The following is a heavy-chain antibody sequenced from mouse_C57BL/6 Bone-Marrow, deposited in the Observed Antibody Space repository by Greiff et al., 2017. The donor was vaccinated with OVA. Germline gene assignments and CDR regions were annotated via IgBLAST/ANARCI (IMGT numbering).Heavy chain of an antibody. CDR3: VVYDVYN. J-gene: IGHJ2*01. CDR2: IYPSSGNT. D-gene: IGHD2-2*01. Sequence: VQLQQSGAELARPGASVKLSCKASGYTFTSYGISWVKQRTGQGLEWIGEIYPSSGNTYYNEKFKGKATLTVDKSSSTAYMELRSLASDDSAVYFGVVYDVYNWGQGTTLTVSS. V-gene: IGHV1-81*01. CDR1: GYTFTSYG.